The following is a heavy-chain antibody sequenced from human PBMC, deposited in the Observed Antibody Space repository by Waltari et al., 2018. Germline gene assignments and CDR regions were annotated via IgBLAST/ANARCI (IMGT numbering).Heavy chain of an antibody. D-gene: IGHD2-2*01. J-gene: IGHJ4*02. CDR2: INANSGGT. CDR1: GYTFSDYY. CDR3: ARDRVGCSSTSCLFDY. V-gene: IGHV1-2*06. Sequence: QVQLVQSGAEVTQPGASVKVSCKASGYTFSDYYIPWVRRAPGQGLGWMGRINANSGGTNYDQRFQGRVTMTRDTSINTGYVELSGLTSDDTAVYYCARDRVGCSSTSCLFDYWGQGTLVTVSS.